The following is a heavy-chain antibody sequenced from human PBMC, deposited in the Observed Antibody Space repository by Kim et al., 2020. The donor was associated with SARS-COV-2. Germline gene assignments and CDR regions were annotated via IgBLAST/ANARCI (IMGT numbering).Heavy chain of an antibody. J-gene: IGHJ5*02. CDR2: IYYSGST. V-gene: IGHV4-31*03. Sequence: SETLSLTCTVSGGSISSGGYYWSWIRQYPGKGLEWIGYIYYSGSTYYNPSLRSRVSISVDTSKNQFSLKLNSVTAAYTAVYYCARYCSSTSCRWFDPWG. CDR1: GGSISSGGYY. CDR3: ARYCSSTSCRWFDP. D-gene: IGHD2-2*01.